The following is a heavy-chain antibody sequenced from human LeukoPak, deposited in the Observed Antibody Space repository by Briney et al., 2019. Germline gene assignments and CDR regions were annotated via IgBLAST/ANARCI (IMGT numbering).Heavy chain of an antibody. Sequence: GGSLRLSCAASGFTFSSYAMHWVRQAPGKGLEWVAVISYDGSNKYYADSVKGRFTISRDNSKNTLYLQMNSLRAEDTAVYYCARDGEMATNPFDYWGQGTLVTVSS. V-gene: IGHV3-30*03. CDR2: ISYDGSNK. D-gene: IGHD5-24*01. CDR1: GFTFSSYA. CDR3: ARDGEMATNPFDY. J-gene: IGHJ4*02.